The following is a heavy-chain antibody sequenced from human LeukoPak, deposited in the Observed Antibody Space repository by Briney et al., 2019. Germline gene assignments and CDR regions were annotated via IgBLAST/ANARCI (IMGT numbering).Heavy chain of an antibody. D-gene: IGHD6-13*01. Sequence: EASVKVSCKVSGYTLTELSMHWVRQAPGKGLEWMGGFDPEDGETIYAQKFQGRVTMTEDTSTDTAYMELSGLRSEDTAVYYCATGEQQLVRSYYYYYYMDVWGKGTTVTVSS. CDR3: ATGEQQLVRSYYYYYYMDV. CDR2: FDPEDGET. J-gene: IGHJ6*03. V-gene: IGHV1-24*01. CDR1: GYTLTELS.